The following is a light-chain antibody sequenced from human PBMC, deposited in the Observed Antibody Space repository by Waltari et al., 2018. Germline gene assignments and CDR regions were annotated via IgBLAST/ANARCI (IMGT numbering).Light chain of an antibody. CDR3: QQYNTWPLS. Sequence: EIVMTQSPVTLSVSPGEGATLSCRASQSVDNDLAWYQQKPGQAPSLVIYGASTRATRVPGRFSGGGSGTEFTLTISSLQSEDFAVYYCQQYNTWPLSVGPGTTVDIK. J-gene: IGKJ3*01. CDR1: QSVDND. V-gene: IGKV3-15*01. CDR2: GAS.